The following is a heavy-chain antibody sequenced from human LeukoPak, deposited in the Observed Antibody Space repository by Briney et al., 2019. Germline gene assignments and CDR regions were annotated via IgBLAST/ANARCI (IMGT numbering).Heavy chain of an antibody. CDR1: GFAFNTYG. V-gene: IGHV3-33*01. CDR3: ARRGLYFDY. J-gene: IGHJ4*02. Sequence: PGRSLRLSCAASGFAFNTYGMHWVRQAPGKRLEWVAVIWYDGSKYYYSDSVKDRFTISRDNAKNSLYLQMNSQRVEDTAVYYCARRGLYFDYWGQGTLVTVSS. D-gene: IGHD3-10*01. CDR2: IWYDGSKY.